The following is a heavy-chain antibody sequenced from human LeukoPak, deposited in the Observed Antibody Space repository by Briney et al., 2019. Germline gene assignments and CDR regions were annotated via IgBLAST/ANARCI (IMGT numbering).Heavy chain of an antibody. D-gene: IGHD1-26*01. CDR3: ARGSWVGGSHQSSDY. J-gene: IGHJ4*02. Sequence: GASVKVSCKASGYTFTSYDINWVRQATGQGLEWMGWMNPNNGNTGYPQKFQGRVTMTRNTSISTAYVELSGLRSEDTAVYYCARGSWVGGSHQSSDYWGQGTLVTVSS. CDR2: MNPNNGNT. V-gene: IGHV1-8*01. CDR1: GYTFTSYD.